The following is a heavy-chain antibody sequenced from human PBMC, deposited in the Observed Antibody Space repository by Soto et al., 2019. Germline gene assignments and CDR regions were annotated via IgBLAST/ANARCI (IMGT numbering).Heavy chain of an antibody. Sequence: EVQLVESGGGLVQPGGSLRLSCAASGFTVSSNYMSWVRQAPGKRLEWVSVIYSGGSTYYADSVKGRFTISRDNSKNTLYLQMNSLRAEDTAVYYCARDRSYDYIWGSYRYKMGAFDIWGQGTMVTVSS. CDR2: IYSGGST. D-gene: IGHD3-16*02. CDR3: ARDRSYDYIWGSYRYKMGAFDI. J-gene: IGHJ3*02. V-gene: IGHV3-66*01. CDR1: GFTVSSNY.